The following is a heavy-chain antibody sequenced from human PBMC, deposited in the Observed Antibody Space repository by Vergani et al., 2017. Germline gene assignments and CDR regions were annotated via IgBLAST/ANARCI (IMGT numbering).Heavy chain of an antibody. CDR3: AKDPDYDYVWGSYRYTGYFDY. V-gene: IGHV3-33*06. Sequence: QVQLVESGGGVVQPGRSLRLSCAASGFTFRSYGMHWVRQAPGKGLEWVALIWYDGTNKFYADSVKGRFTISRDNSKNTLYLQMNSLRAEDTAVYYCAKDPDYDYVWGSYRYTGYFDYWGQGTLVTVSS. CDR2: IWYDGTNK. D-gene: IGHD3-16*02. CDR1: GFTFRSYG. J-gene: IGHJ4*02.